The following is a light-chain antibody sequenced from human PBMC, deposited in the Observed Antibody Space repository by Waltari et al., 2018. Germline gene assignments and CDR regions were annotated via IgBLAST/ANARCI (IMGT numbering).Light chain of an antibody. J-gene: IGLJ2*01. CDR2: EVS. CDR1: TKDIGPNNL. CDR3: SSYATRYMVL. V-gene: IGLV2-14*01. Sequence: QSALTQPAPVPGPVGQSISTSSTGSTKDIGPNNLVSCYQHYPGKPPKLVISEVSNRHPGVSNRFSASKSGTTSSLTISGLQAEDEAEYFCSSYATRYMVLFGGGTRVTVL.